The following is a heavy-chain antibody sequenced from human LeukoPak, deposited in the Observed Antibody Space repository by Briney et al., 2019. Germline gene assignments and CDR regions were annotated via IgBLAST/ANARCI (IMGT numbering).Heavy chain of an antibody. CDR1: GFTFSSYG. J-gene: IGHJ4*02. Sequence: GGSLRLSCAASGFTFSSYGMHWVRQAPGKGLEWVAVIWYDGSNKYYADSVKGRFTISRDNSKNTLYLQMNSLRAEDTAVYYCARDGWTYNWNELNYFDYWGQGTLVTVSS. D-gene: IGHD1-20*01. CDR2: IWYDGSNK. CDR3: ARDGWTYNWNELNYFDY. V-gene: IGHV3-33*01.